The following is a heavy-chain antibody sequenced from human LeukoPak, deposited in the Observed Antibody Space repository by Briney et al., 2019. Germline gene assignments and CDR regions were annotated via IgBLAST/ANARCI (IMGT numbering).Heavy chain of an antibody. Sequence: SSETLSLTCTVSGGSISSYYWSWIRQPPGKGLEWIGSIYYSGSTNYNPSLKSRVTISVDTSKNQFSLKLSSVTAADTAVYYCARRLRFGAGIDYWGQGTLVTVSS. CDR2: IYYSGST. D-gene: IGHD3-10*01. CDR1: GGSISSYY. CDR3: ARRLRFGAGIDY. J-gene: IGHJ4*02. V-gene: IGHV4-59*12.